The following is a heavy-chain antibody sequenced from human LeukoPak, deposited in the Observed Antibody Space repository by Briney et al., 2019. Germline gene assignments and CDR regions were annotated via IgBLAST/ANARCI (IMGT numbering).Heavy chain of an antibody. Sequence: GGSLRLSCAASGFTFSNYGMHWVRQAPGKGLEWVAVIWYDGSNKYYADSVKGRFTVSRDNSKNTLYLQMNSLRAEDTAMYYCARGMNEYFFDYWGQGTLVTVSS. CDR2: IWYDGSNK. CDR1: GFTFSNYG. CDR3: ARGMNEYFFDY. V-gene: IGHV3-33*01. J-gene: IGHJ4*02. D-gene: IGHD1-1*01.